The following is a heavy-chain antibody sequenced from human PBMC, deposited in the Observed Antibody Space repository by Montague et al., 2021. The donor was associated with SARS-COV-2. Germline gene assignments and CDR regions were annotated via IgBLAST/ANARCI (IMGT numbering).Heavy chain of an antibody. CDR3: ARSGFGDLLSDIDYYHYYGMDV. CDR2: IIPILGVA. J-gene: IGHJ6*02. D-gene: IGHD3-10*01. V-gene: IGHV1-69*04. CDR1: GGTFSSYA. Sequence: SVKLSCKASGGTFSSYAFSWVRQAPGQGLEWMGRIIPILGVANYAQKFQDRVTITADKSTSTAYMELSSLTSEDTAVYHCARSGFGDLLSDIDYYHYYGMDVWGHGTTVTVSS.